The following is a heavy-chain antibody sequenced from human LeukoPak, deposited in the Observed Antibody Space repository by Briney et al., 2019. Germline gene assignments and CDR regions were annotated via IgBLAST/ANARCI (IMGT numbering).Heavy chain of an antibody. V-gene: IGHV3-23*01. D-gene: IGHD3-10*01. CDR3: AKSGGGTTKNKYYFDS. CDR1: GFTFSSYA. J-gene: IGHJ4*02. Sequence: PGGSLRLSCATSGFTFSSYAMNWVRQAPGKGLECVSFISTSGDFTYYAASVKGRFTVSRDNSKNTMYLQMNSLRAEDTAVFYCAKSGGGTTKNKYYFDSWGQGALVTVSS. CDR2: ISTSGDFT.